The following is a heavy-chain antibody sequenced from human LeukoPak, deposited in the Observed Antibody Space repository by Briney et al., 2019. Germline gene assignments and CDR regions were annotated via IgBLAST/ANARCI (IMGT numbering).Heavy chain of an antibody. J-gene: IGHJ3*01. CDR3: GRDPNGDYVGAFEF. V-gene: IGHV3-23*03. CDR1: GLTFSAYG. CDR2: MSRGDS. D-gene: IGHD2-8*01. Sequence: GGSLRLSCTGSGLTFSAYGLTWVRQAPGKGLEWVSCMSRGDSQYADSVKGRFTISRDNARNTMYLQMDNLRVEDTAIYYCGRDPNGDYVGAFEFWGRGTMVAVSS.